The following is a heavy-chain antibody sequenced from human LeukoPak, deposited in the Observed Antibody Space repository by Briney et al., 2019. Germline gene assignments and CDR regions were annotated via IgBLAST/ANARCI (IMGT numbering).Heavy chain of an antibody. Sequence: ASVKVSCKASGYTFTGYYMHWVRQAPGQGLEWMGWINPNSGGTNYAQKFQGRVTMTRDTSISTAYMELSRLRSDDTAVYYCARDAWIQLGYYGMDVWGQGTTVTVSS. D-gene: IGHD5-18*01. CDR3: ARDAWIQLGYYGMDV. CDR2: INPNSGGT. V-gene: IGHV1-2*02. J-gene: IGHJ6*02. CDR1: GYTFTGYY.